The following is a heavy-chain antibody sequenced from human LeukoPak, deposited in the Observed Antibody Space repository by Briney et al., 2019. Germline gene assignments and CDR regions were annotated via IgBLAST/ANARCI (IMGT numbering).Heavy chain of an antibody. CDR1: GGSISSYY. CDR3: AREYYYGSGSSFAFDI. J-gene: IGHJ3*02. CDR2: IYTSGST. D-gene: IGHD3-10*01. Sequence: SSETLSLTCTVSGGSISSYYWSWIRQPAGKGLEWIGRIYTSGSTNYNPSLKSRVTMSVDTSKNQFSLKLSSVTAADTAVYYCAREYYYGSGSSFAFDIWGQGTMVTVCS. V-gene: IGHV4-4*07.